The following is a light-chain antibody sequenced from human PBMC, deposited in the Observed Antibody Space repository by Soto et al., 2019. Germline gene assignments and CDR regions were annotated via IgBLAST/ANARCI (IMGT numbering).Light chain of an antibody. CDR2: EVS. V-gene: IGLV2-14*01. CDR3: RSCTRISTPVV. Sequence: QSALTQPASVSGSPGQSITISCTGTSSDVGGYNYVSWYQQHPGKAPKLKIYEVSNRPSGVSNRFSGSKSGNTASLTISGLQADNEADDYCRSCTRISTPVVFGGGTMPTVL. J-gene: IGLJ2*01. CDR1: SSDVGGYNY.